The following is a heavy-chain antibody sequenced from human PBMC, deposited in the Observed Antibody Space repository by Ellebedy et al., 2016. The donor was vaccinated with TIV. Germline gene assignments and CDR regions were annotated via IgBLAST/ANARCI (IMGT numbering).Heavy chain of an antibody. V-gene: IGHV4-59*08. D-gene: IGHD3-10*01. CDR1: GGSIRTYY. J-gene: IGHJ4*02. Sequence: SETLSLTCTVSGGSIRTYYWSWIRQTPGKGLEWTAYIDYSGSTIYNPSLKSRITMSVDTSKNQFSLMLSSVTAADTAVYYCVGEFFGGWRFDFWGLGTLVTVSS. CDR2: IDYSGST. CDR3: VGEFFGGWRFDF.